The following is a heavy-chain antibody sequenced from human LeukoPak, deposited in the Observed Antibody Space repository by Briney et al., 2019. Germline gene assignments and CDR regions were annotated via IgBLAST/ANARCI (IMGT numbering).Heavy chain of an antibody. CDR1: GGSFSGYY. CDR2: INHSGST. J-gene: IGHJ4*02. CDR3: ASDIVGATSAAY. V-gene: IGHV4-34*01. Sequence: SETLSLACAVYGGSFSGYYWSWIRQPPGKGLEWIGEINHSGSTNYNPSLESRVTISVDTSKNQFSLKLSSVTAADTAVYYCASDIVGATSAAYWGQGTLVTVSS. D-gene: IGHD1-26*01.